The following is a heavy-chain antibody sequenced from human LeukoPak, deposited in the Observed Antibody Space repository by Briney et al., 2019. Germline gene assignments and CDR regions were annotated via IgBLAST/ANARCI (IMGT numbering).Heavy chain of an antibody. CDR3: ARGASRESYYAFDI. CDR1: GDSVSSNSAA. V-gene: IGHV6-1*01. CDR2: TCYRSRWYN. Sequence: SQTLSLTCAISGDSVSSNSAAWNWIRQSPSRGLEWLGRTCYRSRWYNDYEVSLKSRITINPDTSKNQFSLQLNSVTPDDTAVYYCARGASRESYYAFDIWGQGTMVTVSS. J-gene: IGHJ3*02. D-gene: IGHD1-26*01.